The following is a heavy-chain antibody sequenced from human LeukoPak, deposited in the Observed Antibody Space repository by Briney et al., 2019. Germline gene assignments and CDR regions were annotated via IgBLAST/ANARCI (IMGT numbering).Heavy chain of an antibody. CDR3: ARRGYDSSGYTFDY. J-gene: IGHJ4*02. Sequence: PSETLSLTCAVYGGSFSGYYWGWIRQPPGKGLEWIGSIYYSGSTYYNPSLKSRVTISVDTSKNQFSLKLSSVTAADTAVYHCARRGYDSSGYTFDYWGQGTLVTVSS. D-gene: IGHD3-22*01. CDR2: IYYSGST. V-gene: IGHV4-34*01. CDR1: GGSFSGYY.